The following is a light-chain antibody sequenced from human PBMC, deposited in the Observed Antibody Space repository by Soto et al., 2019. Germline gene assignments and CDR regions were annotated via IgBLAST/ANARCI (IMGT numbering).Light chain of an antibody. V-gene: IGKV3-20*01. CDR3: QYYGRSPYT. J-gene: IGKJ2*01. Sequence: EIVLTQSPGTLSLSPGETATLSCRASQSISSSYLAWYQQKPGQAPRLLIYGASSRASGIPDRVRGSGSGTDFTLTIRRLEPEDFAVYYCQYYGRSPYTFGQGTNLEIK. CDR2: GAS. CDR1: QSISSSY.